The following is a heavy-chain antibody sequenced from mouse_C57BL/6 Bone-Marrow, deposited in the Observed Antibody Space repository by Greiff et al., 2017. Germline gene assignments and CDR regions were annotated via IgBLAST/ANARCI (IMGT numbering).Heavy chain of an antibody. CDR1: GYTFTSYW. V-gene: IGHV1-61*01. J-gene: IGHJ4*01. CDR2: IYPSDSET. Sequence: QVQLQQPGAELVRPGSSVKLSCKASGYTFTSYWMDWVKQRPGQGLEWIGNIYPSDSETHYNQKFKDKATLTVDKSSSTAYMQLSSLTSEDSAVYYCARESYAPYAMDYWGQGTSGTVSS. D-gene: IGHD2-12*01. CDR3: ARESYAPYAMDY.